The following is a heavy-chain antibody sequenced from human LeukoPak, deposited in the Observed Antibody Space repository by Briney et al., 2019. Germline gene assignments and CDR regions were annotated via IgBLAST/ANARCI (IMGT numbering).Heavy chain of an antibody. CDR2: TSSDLNVK. D-gene: IGHD3-10*01. V-gene: IGHV3-30-3*01. Sequence: GGSPRLSCAASGFTFRDYVIHWVRQAPGKGLEWVAVTSSDLNVKLYADSVKGRFTISRDNSRSTLYLQMNSLRPEDTAIYYCAREGYYGSGSPPSLYFDYWGQGTLVTVSS. J-gene: IGHJ4*02. CDR3: AREGYYGSGSPPSLYFDY. CDR1: GFTFRDYV.